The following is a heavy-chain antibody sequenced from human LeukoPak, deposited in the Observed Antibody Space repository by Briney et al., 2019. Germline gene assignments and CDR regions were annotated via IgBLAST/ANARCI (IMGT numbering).Heavy chain of an antibody. CDR2: IYYSGST. Sequence: KPSETLSLTCTVSGASINSGGYYWGWIRQPPGKGLEWIGSIYYSGSTYYSPSLKSRVTISVDTSKNQFSLKLSSVTAADTAVYYCARGPSGRYYMDVWGKGTTVTVSS. J-gene: IGHJ6*03. CDR1: GASINSGGYY. V-gene: IGHV4-39*07. CDR3: ARGPSGRYYMDV. D-gene: IGHD1-26*01.